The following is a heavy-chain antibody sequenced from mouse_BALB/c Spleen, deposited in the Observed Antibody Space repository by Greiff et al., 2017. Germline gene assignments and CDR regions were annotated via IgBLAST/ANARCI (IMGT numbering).Heavy chain of an antibody. J-gene: IGHJ4*01. CDR2: ISNGGGST. Sequence: EVHLVESGGGLVQPGGSLKLSCAASGFTFSSYTMSWVRQTPEKRLEWVAYISNGGGSTYYPDTVKGRFTISRDNAKNTLYLQMSSLKSEDTAMYYCARRYYYGMDYWGQGTSVTVSS. V-gene: IGHV5-12-2*01. CDR3: ARRYYYGMDY. CDR1: GFTFSSYT.